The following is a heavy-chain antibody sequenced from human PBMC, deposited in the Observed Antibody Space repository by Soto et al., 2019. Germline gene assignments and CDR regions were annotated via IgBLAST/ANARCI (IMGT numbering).Heavy chain of an antibody. CDR3: ARGGTFLELPGSNWFDP. CDR2: LIPIFGTA. CDR1: GGTFSSYA. Sequence: QVQLVQSGAEVKKPGSSVKVSCKASGGTFSSYAISWVRQAPGQGLEWMGGLIPIFGTANYAQKFQGRVTITADESTSTAYIELSSLRSEDTAVYYCARGGTFLELPGSNWFDPWGQGTLVTVSS. V-gene: IGHV1-69*01. D-gene: IGHD1-7*01. J-gene: IGHJ5*02.